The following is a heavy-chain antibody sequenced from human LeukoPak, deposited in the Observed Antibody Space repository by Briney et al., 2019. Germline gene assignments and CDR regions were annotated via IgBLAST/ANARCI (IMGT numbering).Heavy chain of an antibody. V-gene: IGHV3-23*01. CDR1: GFPFNHFA. CDR3: AKQLLWFGELYDY. CDR2: ISGSGGST. D-gene: IGHD3-10*01. J-gene: IGHJ4*02. Sequence: GSLELPFATSGFPFNHFAISWVRQAPGEGLGGVSAISGSGGSTYYADSVKGRFTISRDNSKNTLYLQMNSLRAEDTAVYYCAKQLLWFGELYDYWGQGTLVTVSS.